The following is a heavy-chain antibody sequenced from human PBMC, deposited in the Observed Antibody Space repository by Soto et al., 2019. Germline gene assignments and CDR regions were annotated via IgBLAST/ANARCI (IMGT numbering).Heavy chain of an antibody. CDR1: GFTFDDYA. J-gene: IGHJ4*02. CDR2: ISWNSGSI. CDR3: AKGRQADH. D-gene: IGHD6-19*01. Sequence: PGGSLRLSCAASGFTFDDYAMHWVRQAPGKGLEWVSGISWNSGSIGYADSVKGRFTISRDNAKNSLYLQMNSLRAEDTALYYCAKGRQADHWGQGTLVTVSS. V-gene: IGHV3-9*01.